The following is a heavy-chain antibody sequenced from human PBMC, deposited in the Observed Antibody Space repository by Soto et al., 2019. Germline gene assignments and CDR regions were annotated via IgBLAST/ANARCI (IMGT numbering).Heavy chain of an antibody. J-gene: IGHJ4*02. CDR3: ARTLTPGSGPRDG. V-gene: IGHV5-51*01. CDR2: IYPGDSDT. CDR1: GYGFSSYW. D-gene: IGHD4-17*01. Sequence: HGESLKISCKGSGYGFSSYWIGWVRQMPGKGLEWMGIIYPGDSDTRYSPSFQGQVTISADKSISTAYLQWSSLKASDTAMYYCARTLTPGSGPRDGWGLGTLVTVSS.